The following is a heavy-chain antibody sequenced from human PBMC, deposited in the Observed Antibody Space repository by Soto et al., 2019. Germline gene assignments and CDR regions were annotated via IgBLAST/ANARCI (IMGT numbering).Heavy chain of an antibody. CDR1: GDTFTGSA. Sequence: ASVKVSCKASGDTFTGSALHWVRQAPGQGLEWMGGIIPNNGVANYAQKFQGRVAMTTDKSMSTAYMELSRLSSEDTAVYYCARVQLDIMRDAFDIWGQGTMVTVSS. V-gene: IGHV1-2*02. CDR3: ARVQLDIMRDAFDI. CDR2: IIPNNGVA. J-gene: IGHJ3*02. D-gene: IGHD1-1*01.